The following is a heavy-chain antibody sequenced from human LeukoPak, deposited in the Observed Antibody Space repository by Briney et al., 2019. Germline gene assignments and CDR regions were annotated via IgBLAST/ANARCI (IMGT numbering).Heavy chain of an antibody. Sequence: SETLSLTCTVSGGSISSSSYYWGWIRQPPGKGLEWIGSIYYSGSTYYNPSLKSRVTISVDTSKNQFSLKLSSVTAADTAVYYCVRDPYYFDYWGQGTLVTVSS. CDR1: GGSISSSSYY. V-gene: IGHV4-39*07. CDR2: IYYSGST. CDR3: VRDPYYFDY. J-gene: IGHJ4*02.